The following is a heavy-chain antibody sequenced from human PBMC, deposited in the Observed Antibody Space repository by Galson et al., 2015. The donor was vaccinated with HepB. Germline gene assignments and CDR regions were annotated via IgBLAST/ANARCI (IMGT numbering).Heavy chain of an antibody. D-gene: IGHD5-12*01. CDR3: AKDQDGYDWRLYFDY. V-gene: IGHV3-23*01. J-gene: IGHJ4*02. Sequence: SLRLSCAASGFTFSNFAMSWVRQAPGKGLKWVSSISGSGDTTYYADSVKGRFTISRDNSKNTLYLQMDSLRPEDTAVYYCAKDQDGYDWRLYFDYWGQGTLVTVSS. CDR1: GFTFSNFA. CDR2: ISGSGDTT.